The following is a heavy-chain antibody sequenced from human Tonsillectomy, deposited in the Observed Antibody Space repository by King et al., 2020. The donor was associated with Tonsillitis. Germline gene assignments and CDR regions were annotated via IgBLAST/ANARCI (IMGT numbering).Heavy chain of an antibody. CDR3: ASAQDYFDL. CDR1: VYTFAYRC. V-gene: IGHV1-45*02. J-gene: IGHJ2*01. CDR2: ITPFNGHT. Sequence: QLVESGAEVKKTVSSVKVSCKSSVYTFAYRCLHCGRQAPGQALDWRGWITPFNGHTKYAQKFQDMVTITRDNSMTTAYMELRSLRSGDTAIYYCASAQDYFDLWGRGTLVTVSS.